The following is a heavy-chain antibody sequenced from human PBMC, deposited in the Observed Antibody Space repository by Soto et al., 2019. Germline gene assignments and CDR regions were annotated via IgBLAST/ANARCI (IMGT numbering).Heavy chain of an antibody. CDR3: ARATMIGLLSS. CDR1: GFTFSSYS. Sequence: GGSLRLSCVASGFTFSSYSMVWVRQAPGKGLEWVSGISCSGSSTYYADSVKGRFTISRDNSKNTLYLQMNSLRAEDTAIYYCARATMIGLLSSWGQGTLVTVSS. V-gene: IGHV3-23*01. CDR2: ISCSGSST. D-gene: IGHD3-22*01. J-gene: IGHJ5*02.